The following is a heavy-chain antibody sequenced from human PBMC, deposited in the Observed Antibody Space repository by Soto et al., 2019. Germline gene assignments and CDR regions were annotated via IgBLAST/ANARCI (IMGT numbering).Heavy chain of an antibody. Sequence: QLQLQESGPGLVKPSETLSLTCTVSGGSISSSSYYWGWIRQPPGKGLEWIGSFYYSGSTYYNPSLKSRVTISVDKSKNQFSLKLSSVTAADTAVYYCARLEGLATISYYFDYWGQGTLVTVSS. J-gene: IGHJ4*02. CDR3: ARLEGLATISYYFDY. CDR2: FYYSGST. D-gene: IGHD3-9*01. V-gene: IGHV4-39*01. CDR1: GGSISSSSYY.